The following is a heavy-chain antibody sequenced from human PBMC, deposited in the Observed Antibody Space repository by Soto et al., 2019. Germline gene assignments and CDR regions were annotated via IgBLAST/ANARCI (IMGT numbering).Heavy chain of an antibody. CDR1: GYTFTSYG. D-gene: IGHD6-13*01. J-gene: IGHJ4*02. CDR3: VRRHVSATGIDYIDY. Sequence: GASVKVSCKASGYTFTSYGIHWVRQAPGQRLEWMGWINAANGDTKYSPKFQGRVTITRDTSASTAYMELSSLRSEDTAVYYCVRRHVSATGIDYIDYWGQGTLVTVSS. CDR2: INAANGDT. V-gene: IGHV1-3*01.